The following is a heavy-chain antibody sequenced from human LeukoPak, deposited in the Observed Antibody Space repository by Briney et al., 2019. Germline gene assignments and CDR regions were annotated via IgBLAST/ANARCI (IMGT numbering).Heavy chain of an antibody. CDR2: IYYSGST. CDR1: GGSISSSSYY. CDR3: AKGPRTVRFGDRHKGMFDY. V-gene: IGHV4-39*07. J-gene: IGHJ4*02. D-gene: IGHD3-10*01. Sequence: PSETLSLTCTVSGGSISSSSYYCGWIRQPPGKGLEWIGSIYYSGSTYYNPSLKSRVTISVDTSKNQFSLKLSSVTAADTAVYYCAKGPRTVRFGDRHKGMFDYWGQGTLVTVSS.